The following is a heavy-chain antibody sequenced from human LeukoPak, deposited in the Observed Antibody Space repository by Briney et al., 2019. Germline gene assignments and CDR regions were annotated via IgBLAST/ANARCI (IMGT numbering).Heavy chain of an antibody. D-gene: IGHD2-2*02. CDR2: IYYSGST. CDR3: ARFEYCSSTSCYTSAFDI. Sequence: SETLSLTCTVSGGSISSGGSYWSWIRQHPGKGLEWIGYIYYSGSTYYNPSLKSRVTISVDTSKNQFSLKLSSVTAADTAVYYCARFEYCSSTSCYTSAFDIWGQGTMVTVSS. CDR1: GGSISSGGSY. V-gene: IGHV4-31*03. J-gene: IGHJ3*02.